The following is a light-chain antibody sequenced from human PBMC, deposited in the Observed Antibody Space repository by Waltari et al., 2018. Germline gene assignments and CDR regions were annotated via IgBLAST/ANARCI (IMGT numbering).Light chain of an antibody. CDR1: SHGRKT. CDR2: RDS. J-gene: IGLJ1*01. Sequence: SYELTQPLSVSVALGQTARITGGGHSHGRKTVPGYQQKPGQAPVLCIYRDSNRPSGIPERFSGSNSGNTATLTISRAQAVDEADYYCQVWDSSTLYVFGTGTKVTVL. V-gene: IGLV3-9*01. CDR3: QVWDSSTLYV.